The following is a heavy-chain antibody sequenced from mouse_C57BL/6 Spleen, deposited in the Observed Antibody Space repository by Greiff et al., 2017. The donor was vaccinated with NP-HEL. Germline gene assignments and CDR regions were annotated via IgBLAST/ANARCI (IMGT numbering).Heavy chain of an antibody. CDR2: INPSNGGT. J-gene: IGHJ1*03. CDR3: ARDMTSYWYFDV. CDR1: GYTFTSYW. D-gene: IGHD2-3*01. V-gene: IGHV1-53*01. Sequence: QVQLQQPGTELVKPGASVKLSCKASGYTFTSYWMPWVKQRPGQGLEWIGNINPSNGGTNYNEKFKSKATLTVDKSSSTAYMQLSSLTSEDSAVYYCARDMTSYWYFDVWGTGTTVTVSS.